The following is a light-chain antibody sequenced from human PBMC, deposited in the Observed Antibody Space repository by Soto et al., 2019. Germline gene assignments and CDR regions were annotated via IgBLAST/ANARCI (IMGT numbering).Light chain of an antibody. CDR3: SSYTSSSTLDVV. J-gene: IGLJ2*01. CDR2: DVS. Sequence: QSALTQPASVSGSPGQSITISCTGTSSDVGGYNYVSWYQQHPGKAPKLMIYDVSNRPSGVSNRLSGSQSGNTPTLTISGLQAEDEADYCCSSYTSSSTLDVVFGGGTKLTVL. CDR1: SSDVGGYNY. V-gene: IGLV2-14*01.